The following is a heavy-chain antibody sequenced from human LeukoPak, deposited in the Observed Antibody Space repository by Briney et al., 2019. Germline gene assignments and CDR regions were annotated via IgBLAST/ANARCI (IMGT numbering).Heavy chain of an antibody. D-gene: IGHD6-19*01. Sequence: GGSLRLSCAASGFTFSSYGMHWVRQAPGKGLEWVAFIRYDGSNKYYADSVKGRFTISRDNSKNTLYLQMNSLRAEDTAVYYCAKERRVDALGGWYRDYYYYYMDVWGKGTTVTISS. CDR2: IRYDGSNK. CDR1: GFTFSSYG. V-gene: IGHV3-30*02. CDR3: AKERRVDALGGWYRDYYYYYMDV. J-gene: IGHJ6*03.